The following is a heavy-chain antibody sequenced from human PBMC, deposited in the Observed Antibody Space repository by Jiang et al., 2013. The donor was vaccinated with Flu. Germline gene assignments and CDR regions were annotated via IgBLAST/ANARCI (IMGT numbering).Heavy chain of an antibody. CDR1: GFTFSSYG. J-gene: IGHJ4*02. V-gene: IGHV3-33*01. CDR3: ARPYYYGSGRFAYFDY. D-gene: IGHD3-10*01. Sequence: LSCAASGFTFSSYGMHWVRQAPGKGLEWVAVIWYDGSNKYYADSVKGRFTISRDNSKNTLYLQMNSLRAEDTAVYYCARPYYYGSGRFAYFDYWGQGTLVTVSS. CDR2: IWYDGSNK.